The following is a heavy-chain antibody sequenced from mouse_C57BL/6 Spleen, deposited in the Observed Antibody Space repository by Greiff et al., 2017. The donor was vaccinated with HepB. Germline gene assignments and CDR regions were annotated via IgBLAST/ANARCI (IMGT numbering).Heavy chain of an antibody. D-gene: IGHD2-4*01. CDR1: GFTFSSYG. CDR3: ARKSLYDYDGTPFAY. J-gene: IGHJ3*01. Sequence: EVKLVESGGDLVKPGGSLKLSCAASGFTFSSYGMSWVRQTPDKRLEWVATISSGGSYTYYPDSVKGRVTISRDNAKNTLYLQMSSLKSEDTAMYYCARKSLYDYDGTPFAYWGQGTLVTVSA. CDR2: ISSGGSYT. V-gene: IGHV5-6*02.